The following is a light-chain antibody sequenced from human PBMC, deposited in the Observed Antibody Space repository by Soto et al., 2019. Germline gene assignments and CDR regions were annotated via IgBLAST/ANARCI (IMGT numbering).Light chain of an antibody. J-gene: IGKJ2*01. Sequence: DIQMTQSPSSVSASVGDRVTISCRASQGIGSSLAWYQQKPGEAPHLLIYAASSLQSGVPSRFSGRGSGTDFTLTIISLQPEDFATYYCQQVNSFPYTFGRGTNLEIK. CDR1: QGIGSS. CDR3: QQVNSFPYT. CDR2: AAS. V-gene: IGKV1-12*01.